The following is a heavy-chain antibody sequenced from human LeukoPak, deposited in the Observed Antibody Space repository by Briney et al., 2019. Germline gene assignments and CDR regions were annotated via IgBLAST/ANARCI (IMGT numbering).Heavy chain of an antibody. V-gene: IGHV3-48*03. CDR3: GRGGGPTTVTTFGLWYFDL. J-gene: IGHJ2*01. CDR1: VFTFSIYE. Sequence: HGGSLRLSCAACVFTFSIYELNCVRDAPGRGLENGSYISSSGSTIYYADSAKGRFTISRDNAKNSLYLQMNSLRAEDTAVYYCGRGGGPTTVTTFGLWYFDLWGRGTLVTVSS. D-gene: IGHD4-17*01. CDR2: ISSSGSTI.